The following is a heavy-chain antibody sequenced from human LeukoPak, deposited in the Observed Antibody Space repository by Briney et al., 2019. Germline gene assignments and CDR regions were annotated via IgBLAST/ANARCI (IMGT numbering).Heavy chain of an antibody. CDR1: GFTFSSYA. V-gene: IGHV3-30*04. Sequence: QPGGSLRLSCAASGFTFSSYAMHWVRRAPGKGLEWVAVISYDGSNKYYADSVKGRFTISRDNSKNTLYLQMNSLRAEDTAVYYCARSSRGVYFDYWGQGTLVTVSS. CDR2: ISYDGSNK. D-gene: IGHD3-10*01. CDR3: ARSSRGVYFDY. J-gene: IGHJ4*02.